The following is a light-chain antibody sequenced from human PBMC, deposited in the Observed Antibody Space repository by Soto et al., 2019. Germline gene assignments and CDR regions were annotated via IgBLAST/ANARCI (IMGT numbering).Light chain of an antibody. V-gene: IGKV1-27*01. Sequence: DIQMTQAPSSLSASVGDRVTITCRARQDISTYLAWYQQKPGKVPKLLISAAYTLQSGVPPRFSGSGSGTDFTLTISSLQPEDVANYNCQKYDNAPLTFGGGTKVEIK. CDR1: QDISTY. CDR2: AAY. CDR3: QKYDNAPLT. J-gene: IGKJ4*01.